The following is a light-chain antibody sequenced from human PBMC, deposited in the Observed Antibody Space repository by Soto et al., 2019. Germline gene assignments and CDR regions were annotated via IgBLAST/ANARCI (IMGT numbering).Light chain of an antibody. V-gene: IGKV1-5*01. CDR1: QSISSW. CDR3: QQYHSYALS. J-gene: IGKJ4*01. CDR2: DAS. Sequence: DIQMTQSPSTLSASVGDRVTITCRASQSISSWLAWYQQKPGNAPKLLIYDASSLQSGVPSRFSGSGSGTEFTLTINSLQPDDFATYYCQQYHSYALSFGGGTKVDIK.